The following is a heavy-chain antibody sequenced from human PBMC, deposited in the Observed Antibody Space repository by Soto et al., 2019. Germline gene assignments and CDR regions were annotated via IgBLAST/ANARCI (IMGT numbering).Heavy chain of an antibody. CDR2: TYYMSKCSK. D-gene: IGHD3-22*01. J-gene: IGHJ4*02. V-gene: IGHV6-1*01. CDR1: GDSVSSTGAA. Sequence: SQTLSLTCAISGDSVSSTGAAWNWIRQSPSRGLEWQVRTYYMSKCSKDYAVSVKSRITINTDTSKHQFSLQPNSVTPEASAVYYCARGHYYDSSGYYFGSWGQGTLVTVSS. CDR3: ARGHYYDSSGYYFGS.